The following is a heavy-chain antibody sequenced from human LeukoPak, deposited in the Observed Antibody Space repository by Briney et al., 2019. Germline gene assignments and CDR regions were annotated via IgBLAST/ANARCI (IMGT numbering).Heavy chain of an antibody. CDR1: GGPISSGDYY. CDR3: ARDAHDYIDY. J-gene: IGHJ4*02. Sequence: SETLSLTCTVSGGPISSGDYYWSWIRQPPGKGLEWIGYISYSGSNYYNPSHKGRVTMAVDTSKNQFSRKLSSVTAADTAVYYCARDAHDYIDYWGQGTLVTVSS. D-gene: IGHD2-2*01. V-gene: IGHV4-30-4*08. CDR2: ISYSGSN.